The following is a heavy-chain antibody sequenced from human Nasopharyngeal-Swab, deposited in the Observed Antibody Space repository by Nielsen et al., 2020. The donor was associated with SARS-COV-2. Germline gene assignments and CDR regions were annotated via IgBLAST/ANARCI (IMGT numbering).Heavy chain of an antibody. V-gene: IGHV4-39*01. Sequence: SETLSLTCTVSGDSISSSSYYWGWIRQPPGKGLEWIGSISYSGSTYYNPSLKNRVTISVATSKKQFSLRLNSVTAADTAVYFCGRSIIGPTIGAFDIWGQGTMVTASS. CDR1: GDSISSSSYY. J-gene: IGHJ3*02. CDR2: ISYSGST. D-gene: IGHD2/OR15-2a*01. CDR3: GRSIIGPTIGAFDI.